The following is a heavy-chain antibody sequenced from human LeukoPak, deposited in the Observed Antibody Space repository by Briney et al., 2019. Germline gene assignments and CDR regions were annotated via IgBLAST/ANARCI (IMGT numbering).Heavy chain of an antibody. CDR3: ARAIVGASNWFDP. CDR1: GFTFSSYW. V-gene: IGHV3-74*01. Sequence: QPGGSLRLSYAASGFTFSSYWMHWVRQAPGKGLVWVSRINSDGSSTSYADSVKGRFTISRDNAKNTLYLQMNSLRAEDTAVYYCARAIVGASNWFDPWGQGTLVTVSS. CDR2: INSDGSST. J-gene: IGHJ5*02. D-gene: IGHD1-26*01.